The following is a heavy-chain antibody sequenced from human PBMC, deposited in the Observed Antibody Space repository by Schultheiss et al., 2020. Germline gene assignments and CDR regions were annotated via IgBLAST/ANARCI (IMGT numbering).Heavy chain of an antibody. CDR3: VLGHYDYIWGSYRFDAFDI. V-gene: IGHV1-8*01. CDR1: GYTFTSYD. Sequence: ASVKASCKASGYTFTSYDINWVRQATGQGLEWMGWMNPNSGNTGYAQKFQGRVTMTRNTSISTAYMELSSLRSEDTAVYYCVLGHYDYIWGSYRFDAFDIWGQGTMVTV. D-gene: IGHD3-16*02. CDR2: MNPNSGNT. J-gene: IGHJ3*02.